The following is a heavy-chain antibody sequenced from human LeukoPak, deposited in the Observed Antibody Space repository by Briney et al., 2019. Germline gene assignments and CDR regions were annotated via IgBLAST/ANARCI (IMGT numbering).Heavy chain of an antibody. CDR1: GGSIGTYY. V-gene: IGHV4-59*01. CDR3: ARDRHWTNDWVFDY. CDR2: IYYNGHT. J-gene: IGHJ4*02. D-gene: IGHD1/OR15-1a*01. Sequence: SETLSLTCTVSGGSIGTYYWSWIRQPPGKGLEWIGYIYYNGHTDYNPSLRSRVTISVHTSKNQFSLKLSSVTAADTAVYYCARDRHWTNDWVFDYWGQGTLVTVSS.